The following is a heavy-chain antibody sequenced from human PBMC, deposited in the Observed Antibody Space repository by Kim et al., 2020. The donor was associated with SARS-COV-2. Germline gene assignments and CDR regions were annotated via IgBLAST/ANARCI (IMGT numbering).Heavy chain of an antibody. Sequence: SETLSLTCTVSGGSISSSSYYWGWIRQPPGKGLEWIGSIYYSGSTYYNPSLKSRVTISVDTSKNQFSLKLSSVTAADTAVYYCARDGMGMNGYYGSGSPSLHGWFEPWGQGTLVTVSS. CDR3: ARDGMGMNGYYGSGSPSLHGWFEP. CDR1: GGSISSSSYY. D-gene: IGHD3-10*01. CDR2: IYYSGST. J-gene: IGHJ5*02. V-gene: IGHV4-39*07.